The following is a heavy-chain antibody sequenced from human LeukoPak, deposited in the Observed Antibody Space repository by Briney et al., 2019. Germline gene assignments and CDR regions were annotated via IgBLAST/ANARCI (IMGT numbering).Heavy chain of an antibody. CDR2: ISSSGSTI. D-gene: IGHD1-26*01. CDR1: GLTFSSYE. Sequence: GGSLSLSCAASGLTFSSYEMNWVRQAPGKGLEWVSYISSSGSTIYYADSVKGRFTISRDNAKNSLYLQMNSLRAEDTAVYYCARGVYSGSYLWGALDISGQGTMVTVSS. V-gene: IGHV3-48*03. J-gene: IGHJ3*02. CDR3: ARGVYSGSYLWGALDI.